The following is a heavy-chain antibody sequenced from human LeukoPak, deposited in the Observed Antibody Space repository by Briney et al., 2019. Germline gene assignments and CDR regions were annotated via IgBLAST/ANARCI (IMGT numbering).Heavy chain of an antibody. J-gene: IGHJ6*02. D-gene: IGHD2-2*03. Sequence: ASVKVSCKAFGYTFTGYYMHWVRQAPGQGLEWMGWINPNSGGTSYAQKFQGRVTMTRDTSISTAYMELSRLRSDDTAVYYCARSRGYCSSTSCYELDVWGQGTTVTVSS. CDR1: GYTFTGYY. V-gene: IGHV1-2*02. CDR2: INPNSGGT. CDR3: ARSRGYCSSTSCYELDV.